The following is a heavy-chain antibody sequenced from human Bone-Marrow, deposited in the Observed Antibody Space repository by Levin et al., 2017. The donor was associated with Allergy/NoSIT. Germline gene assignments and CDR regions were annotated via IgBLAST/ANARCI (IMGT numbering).Heavy chain of an antibody. Sequence: GESLKISCAASGFTFSSYSMNWVRQAPGKGLEWVSSISSSSSYIYYADSVKGRFTISRDNAKNSLYLQMNSLRAEDTAVYYCARDSTKYSYRRYYYYGMDVWGQGTTVTVSS. CDR2: ISSSSSYI. CDR3: ARDSTKYSYRRYYYYGMDV. V-gene: IGHV3-21*01. D-gene: IGHD5-18*01. J-gene: IGHJ6*02. CDR1: GFTFSSYS.